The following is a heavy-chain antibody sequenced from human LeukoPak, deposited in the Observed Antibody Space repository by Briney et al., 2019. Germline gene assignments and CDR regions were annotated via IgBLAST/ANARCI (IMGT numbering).Heavy chain of an antibody. CDR2: IYYSGST. V-gene: IGHV4-39*01. CDR3: ARRRYSSSWFDY. CDR1: GGSISSSSYY. J-gene: IGHJ4*02. Sequence: SETLSLTCTVSGGSISSSSYYWGWIRQPPGKGLEWIGSIYYSGSTYYNPSLKSRVTISVDTSKNQFSLKLSSVTAADTALYYCARRRYSSSWFDYWGQGTLVTVSP. D-gene: IGHD6-13*01.